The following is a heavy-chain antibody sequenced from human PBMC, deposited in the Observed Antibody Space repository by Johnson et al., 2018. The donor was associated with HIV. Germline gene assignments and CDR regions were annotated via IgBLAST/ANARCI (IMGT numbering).Heavy chain of an antibody. D-gene: IGHD5-18*01. J-gene: IGHJ3*02. Sequence: QVQLMESGGGVVQPGGSLRLSCAASGFTFSSYGMHWVRQAPGKGLEWVAIIRYDGSNKYYADSVKGRFTISRDDSKSTLNLQMNSLRAEDTAVYYCAKDYERGYSYGWGGFDIWGQGTMVTVSS. CDR1: GFTFSSYG. CDR3: AKDYERGYSYGWGGFDI. V-gene: IGHV3-30*02. CDR2: IRYDGSNK.